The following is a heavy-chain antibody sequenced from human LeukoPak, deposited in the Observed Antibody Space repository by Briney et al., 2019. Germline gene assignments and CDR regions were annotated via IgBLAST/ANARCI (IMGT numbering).Heavy chain of an antibody. Sequence: GGSLRLSCTASGFNFSTYWMTWVRQVPGKGLEWVANIKEDGSEIYYVDAVKGRFSISRDNAKTSLYLQMHSLSVADTGLYYCVTDQTGRHPYFFDCWGQGTLVTVSS. J-gene: IGHJ4*02. CDR2: IKEDGSEI. V-gene: IGHV3-7*01. CDR3: VTDQTGRHPYFFDC. CDR1: GFNFSTYW. D-gene: IGHD3-10*01.